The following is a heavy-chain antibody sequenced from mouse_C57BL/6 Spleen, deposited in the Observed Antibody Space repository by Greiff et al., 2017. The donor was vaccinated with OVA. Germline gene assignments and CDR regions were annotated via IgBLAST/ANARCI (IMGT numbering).Heavy chain of an antibody. D-gene: IGHD1-1*01. J-gene: IGHJ1*03. V-gene: IGHV3-6*01. CDR2: ISYDGSN. Sequence: EVQLQESGPGLVKPSQSLSLTCSVTGYSITSGYYWNWIRQFPGNKLEWMGYISYDGSNNYNPSLKNRISITRDTSKNQFFLKLNSVTTEDTATYYCARSDGSSYFDVWGTGTTVTVSS. CDR1: GYSITSGYY. CDR3: ARSDGSSYFDV.